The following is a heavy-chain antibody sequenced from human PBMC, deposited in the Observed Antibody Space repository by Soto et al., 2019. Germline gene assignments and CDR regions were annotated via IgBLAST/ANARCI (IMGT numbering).Heavy chain of an antibody. CDR1: GFTFSSYA. CDR2: ISGSGGST. J-gene: IGHJ6*02. CDR3: ARDKVKGYYGSGSYSSFEYYYYGMDV. Sequence: GGSLRLSCAASGFTFSSYAMSWVRQAPGKGLEWVSAISGSGGSTYYADSVKGRFTISRDNSKNSLYLQMNSLRAEDTAVYYCARDKVKGYYGSGSYSSFEYYYYGMDVWGQGTTVTVSS. V-gene: IGHV3-23*01. D-gene: IGHD3-10*01.